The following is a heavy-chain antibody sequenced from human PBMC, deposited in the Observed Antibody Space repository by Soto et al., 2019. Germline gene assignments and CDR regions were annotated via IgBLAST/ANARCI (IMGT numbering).Heavy chain of an antibody. CDR3: ARGISLVASATFLH. D-gene: IGHD5-12*01. CDR1: GFTFSNYW. J-gene: IGHJ4*02. Sequence: EVQLVESGGDLVQPGGSLRLSCAASGFTFSNYWMHWIRQAPGKGLVWVSRINRDGSTTSHADSVKGRFTISRDNAHNTLYLQMNSLRAVATAVDYCARGISLVASATFLHWGQGTLVTVSS. V-gene: IGHV3-74*01. CDR2: INRDGSTT.